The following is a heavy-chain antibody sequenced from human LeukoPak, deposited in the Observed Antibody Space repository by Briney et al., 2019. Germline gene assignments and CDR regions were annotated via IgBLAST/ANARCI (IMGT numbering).Heavy chain of an antibody. CDR2: IYYSGST. CDR3: ARGEYYYDSSGYWVGEWNNWFDP. V-gene: IGHV4-59*01. J-gene: IGHJ5*02. D-gene: IGHD3-22*01. CDR1: GGSISSYY. Sequence: RPSETLSLTCTVSGGSISSYYWSWIRQPPGKGLEWIGYIYYSGSTNYNPSLKSRVTISVDTSKNQFSLKLSSVTAADTAVYYCARGEYYYDSSGYWVGEWNNWFDPWGQGTLVTVSS.